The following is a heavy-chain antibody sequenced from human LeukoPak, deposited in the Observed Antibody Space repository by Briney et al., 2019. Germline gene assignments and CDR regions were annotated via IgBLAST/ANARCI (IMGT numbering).Heavy chain of an antibody. CDR2: ISSSSYI. Sequence: GGSLRLSCAASGFTFSSYSMNWVRQAPGKGLEWVSSISSSSYIYYADSVKGRFTISRDNAKNSLYLQMNSLRAEDTAVYYCARDRDYAAEYYFDYWGQGTLVTVSS. J-gene: IGHJ4*02. D-gene: IGHD3-16*01. CDR3: ARDRDYAAEYYFDY. CDR1: GFTFSSYS. V-gene: IGHV3-21*01.